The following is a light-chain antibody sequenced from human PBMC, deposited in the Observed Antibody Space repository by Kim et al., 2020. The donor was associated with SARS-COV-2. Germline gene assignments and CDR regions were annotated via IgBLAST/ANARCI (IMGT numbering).Light chain of an antibody. J-gene: IGKJ2*01. CDR3: HHFDNSLYT. CDR1: QSVSGRY. Sequence: LSPGERATLSCRASQSVSGRYLGWYQQKPGQAPRLLIYGASTRATGVPARFIGSGSGTDFTLTIIRLEPEDFAVYYCHHFDNSLYTFGQGTKLEI. V-gene: IGKV3-20*01. CDR2: GAS.